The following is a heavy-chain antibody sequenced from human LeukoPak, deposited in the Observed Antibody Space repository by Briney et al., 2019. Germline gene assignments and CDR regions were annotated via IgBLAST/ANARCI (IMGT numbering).Heavy chain of an antibody. Sequence: SVKVSCKASGGTFSSYAISWVPQAPGQGLEWMGGIIPIFGTANYAQKFQGRVTITADESTSTAYMELSSLRSEDTAVYYCARDLWDDSSASDYWGQGTLVTVSS. CDR1: GGTFSSYA. D-gene: IGHD3-22*01. V-gene: IGHV1-69*01. CDR3: ARDLWDDSSASDY. J-gene: IGHJ4*02. CDR2: IIPIFGTA.